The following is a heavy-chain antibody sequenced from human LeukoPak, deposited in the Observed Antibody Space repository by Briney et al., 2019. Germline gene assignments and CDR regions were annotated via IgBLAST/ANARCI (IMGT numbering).Heavy chain of an antibody. CDR2: IYYSGST. CDR1: GGSISSGGYS. J-gene: IGHJ4*02. D-gene: IGHD3-3*01. V-gene: IGHV4-39*07. CDR3: VSDASFWSDYSVAY. Sequence: PSETLSLTCAVSGGSISSGGYSWNWIRQPPGKGLEWIGSIYYSGSTYYNPSLKSRITISVDTSKNQFSLKLSSVTAADTAVYYCVSDASFWSDYSVAYWGQGTLVTVSS.